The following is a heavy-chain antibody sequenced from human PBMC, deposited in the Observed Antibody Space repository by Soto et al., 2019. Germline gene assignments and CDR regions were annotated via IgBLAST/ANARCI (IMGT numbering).Heavy chain of an antibody. D-gene: IGHD3-3*01. V-gene: IGHV3-30-3*01. CDR1: GFTFSSSA. CDR3: ARDGVLRFLEWLPLPYYYYGMDV. CDR2: ISYDGSNK. Sequence: GGSLRLFCAACGFTFSSSAVAWFRQAPDKGLEWVAVISYDGSNKYYADSVKGRFTISRDNSKNTLYLQMNSLRAEDTAVYYCARDGVLRFLEWLPLPYYYYGMDVWGQGTTVTVSS. J-gene: IGHJ6*02.